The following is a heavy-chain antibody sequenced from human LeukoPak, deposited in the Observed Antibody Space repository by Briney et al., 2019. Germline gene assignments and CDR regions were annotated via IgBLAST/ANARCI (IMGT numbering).Heavy chain of an antibody. V-gene: IGHV4-59*11. CDR2: IYYSGTT. Sequence: PSETLSLTCSVSGGSISPHYWSWLRQPPGKGLEWIGYIYYSGTTNYNPSLKSRVTISVDTSKNQFSLKLSSVTAADTAVYYCARGGWSLDYWGQGTLVTVSS. D-gene: IGHD6-19*01. CDR3: ARGGWSLDY. CDR1: GGSISPHY. J-gene: IGHJ4*02.